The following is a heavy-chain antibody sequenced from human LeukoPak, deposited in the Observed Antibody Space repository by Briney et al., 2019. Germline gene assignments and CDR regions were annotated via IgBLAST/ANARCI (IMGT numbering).Heavy chain of an antibody. CDR2: IHTIGNT. V-gene: IGHV4-4*07. CDR3: AMEVAEWFDP. D-gene: IGHD2-8*01. Sequence: MPSETLSLTCTVSGDSTSRYYWSWVRQPAGKGLEWVGRIHTIGNTDYNPSLKSRVTMSVDTSRTQFSLKLKSVTAADTAVYYCAMEVAEWFDPWGQGALVIVSS. CDR1: GDSTSRYY. J-gene: IGHJ5*02.